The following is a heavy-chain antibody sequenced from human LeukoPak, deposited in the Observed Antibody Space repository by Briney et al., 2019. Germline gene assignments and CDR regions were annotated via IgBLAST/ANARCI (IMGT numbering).Heavy chain of an antibody. J-gene: IGHJ1*01. CDR2: ISAYNGNT. D-gene: IGHD3-22*01. CDR1: GYTFTGHY. Sequence: ASVKVSCKASGYTFTGHYMHWVRQAPGQGLEWMGWISAYNGNTNYAQKLQGRVTMTTDTSTSTAYMELRSLRSDDTAVYYCARDRKIYYDRSPYFQHWGQGTLVTVSS. CDR3: ARDRKIYYDRSPYFQH. V-gene: IGHV1-18*04.